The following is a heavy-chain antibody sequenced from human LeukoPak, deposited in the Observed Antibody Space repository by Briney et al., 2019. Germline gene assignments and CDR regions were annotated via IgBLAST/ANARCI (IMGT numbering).Heavy chain of an antibody. Sequence: GGSLRLSCAASGFTFSNYWMSWVRQVPGRGLEWVAHINKDGSEKYYVDSVKGRFIISRDNAKNSLYLQMNSLKVEDTAVYYCARDKVTYWGQGTLVTVSS. J-gene: IGHJ4*02. V-gene: IGHV3-7*01. CDR1: GFTFSNYW. CDR2: INKDGSEK. CDR3: ARDKVTY.